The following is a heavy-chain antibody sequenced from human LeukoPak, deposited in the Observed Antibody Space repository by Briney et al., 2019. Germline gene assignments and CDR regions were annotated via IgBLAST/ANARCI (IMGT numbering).Heavy chain of an antibody. V-gene: IGHV3-23*01. CDR1: GFTFSSYA. CDR3: AKGLREPQHPRGGQGYYFDY. J-gene: IGHJ4*02. D-gene: IGHD5-24*01. CDR2: ISGSGGST. Sequence: GGSLRLSCAASGFTFSSYAMSWVRQAPGKGLEWVSAISGSGGSTYYADSVKGRFTISRDNSKNTLYLQMNSLRAEDTAVYYCAKGLREPQHPRGGQGYYFDYWGQGTLVTVSS.